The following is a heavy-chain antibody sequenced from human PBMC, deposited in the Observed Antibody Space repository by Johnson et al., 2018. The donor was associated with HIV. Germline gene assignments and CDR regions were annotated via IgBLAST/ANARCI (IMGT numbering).Heavy chain of an antibody. Sequence: VQLVESGGGLVQPGGSLRLSCAASGFTFSSYWMSWVRQAPGKGLEWIGRIKSKTDGGTTDYATPVKGRCNISRDDSKKTLDLQMNSLKTEDTAAYYCTRLSNVRDIWGQGTMVTVSA. D-gene: IGHD3-10*02. CDR1: GFTFSSYW. CDR2: IKSKTDGGTT. CDR3: TRLSNVRDI. V-gene: IGHV3-15*01. J-gene: IGHJ3*02.